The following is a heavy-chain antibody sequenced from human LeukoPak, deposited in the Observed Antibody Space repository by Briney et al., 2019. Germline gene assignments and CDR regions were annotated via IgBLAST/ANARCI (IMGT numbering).Heavy chain of an antibody. CDR1: GGSMTNYY. CDR3: ARAGGGYSFGS. V-gene: IGHV4-59*01. Sequence: SETLSLTCTVSGGSMTNYYWTWIRQPPGKGLEWIGYLFFSGSTSYNPSLKSRVIISVDTSGNQFSLKLSSVTAADTAVYYCARAGGGYSFGSWGQGTLVTVSS. CDR2: LFFSGST. J-gene: IGHJ5*01. D-gene: IGHD3-22*01.